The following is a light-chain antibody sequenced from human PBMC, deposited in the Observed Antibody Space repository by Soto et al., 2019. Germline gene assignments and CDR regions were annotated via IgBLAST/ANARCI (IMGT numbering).Light chain of an antibody. Sequence: IVMTQSPATLSVSPGERATISCRASQSVSSNLAWYQQKPGQAPRLLIYAASTRATGIPARFSGSGSGTDFTLTISSLQSEDFAAYYCQQYNNWLYTFGQGTKLEIK. CDR3: QQYNNWLYT. J-gene: IGKJ2*01. V-gene: IGKV3-15*01. CDR1: QSVSSN. CDR2: AAS.